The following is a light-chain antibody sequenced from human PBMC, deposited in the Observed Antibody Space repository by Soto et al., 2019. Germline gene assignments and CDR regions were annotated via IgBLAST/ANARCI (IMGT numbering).Light chain of an antibody. J-gene: IGLJ1*01. CDR2: TTN. CDR1: SSNIGTSS. Sequence: QSALTQPHSASGTPGQRVTISCSGSSSNIGTSSVHWFQQLPGTAPKLLISTTNQRPSGVPERFSGSKSGTSASLAISGLQSEDEADYYCAAWDDSLYGHVFGTGTKVTDL. CDR3: AAWDDSLYGHV. V-gene: IGLV1-44*01.